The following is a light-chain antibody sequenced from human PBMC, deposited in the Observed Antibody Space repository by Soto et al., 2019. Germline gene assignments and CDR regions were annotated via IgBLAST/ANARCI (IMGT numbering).Light chain of an antibody. Sequence: EIVLTQSPGTLSLCPGERATLSCWASQSVASTYLGWYQQKPGQAPRLLIYGASSRATGIPDRFSGSGSGTDFTLTISRLEPEDFALYYCQQYAGSPTFGQGTRLEIK. V-gene: IGKV3-20*01. J-gene: IGKJ5*01. CDR1: QSVASTY. CDR3: QQYAGSPT. CDR2: GAS.